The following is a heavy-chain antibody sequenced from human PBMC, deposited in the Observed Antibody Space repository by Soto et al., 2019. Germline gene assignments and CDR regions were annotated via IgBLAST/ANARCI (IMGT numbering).Heavy chain of an antibody. D-gene: IGHD2-2*02. V-gene: IGHV3-74*03. Sequence: EVQLVESGGGLVQPGGSLRLSCAASGFIFSSYWMHWVRQAPGKGLVWVSRLHSDGSTTTYADSVKGRFTISRDNAKNTLYLQMNSLRAEDTAVYYCAREHPTTIRGGYYYAYGMDVWGQGTTVTVSS. J-gene: IGHJ6*02. CDR2: LHSDGSTT. CDR1: GFIFSSYW. CDR3: AREHPTTIRGGYYYAYGMDV.